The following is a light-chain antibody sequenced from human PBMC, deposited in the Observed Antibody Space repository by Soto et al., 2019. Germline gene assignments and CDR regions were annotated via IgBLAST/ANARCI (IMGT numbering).Light chain of an antibody. V-gene: IGKV1-5*01. CDR1: QSISSY. CDR2: DAS. CDR3: QQYNSYSRT. J-gene: IGKJ1*01. Sequence: IQMTQSPSSLSASVGDRVTITCRASQSISSYLNWYQQKPGKAPKLLIYDASSLESGVPSRFSGSGSGTEFTLTISSLQPDDFATYYCQQYNSYSRTFGQGTKADVK.